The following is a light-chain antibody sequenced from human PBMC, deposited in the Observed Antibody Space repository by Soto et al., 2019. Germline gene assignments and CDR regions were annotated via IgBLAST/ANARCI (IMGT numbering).Light chain of an antibody. CDR1: QSVSSNY. V-gene: IGKV3-20*01. CDR3: QQFSGSVT. Sequence: EIVLTQSPATLSLSPGERATLSCRASQSVSSNYLAWYQQKPGQAPRLLIYGASKRQSGVPDRFSGGGSGTDFTLTISNLEPEDFAVYYCQQFSGSVTFGGGTRVDIK. J-gene: IGKJ4*01. CDR2: GAS.